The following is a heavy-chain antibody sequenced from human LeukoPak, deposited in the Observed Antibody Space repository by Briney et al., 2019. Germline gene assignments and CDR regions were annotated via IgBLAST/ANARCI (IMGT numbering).Heavy chain of an antibody. CDR3: ARGGGLDV. CDR1: GFTFSSYW. Sequence: GGCLRLSCAASGFTFSSYWMNWARQAPGKGLEWVASINHNGNVNYYVDSVKGRFTISRDNAKNSLYLQMSNLRAEDTAVYFCARGGGLDVWGQGATVTVSS. J-gene: IGHJ6*02. V-gene: IGHV3-7*03. CDR2: INHNGNVN. D-gene: IGHD3-16*01.